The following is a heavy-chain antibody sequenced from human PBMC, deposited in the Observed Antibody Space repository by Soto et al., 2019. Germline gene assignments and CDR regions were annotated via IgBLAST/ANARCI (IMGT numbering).Heavy chain of an antibody. J-gene: IGHJ4*02. CDR1: GCSVVITTSY. D-gene: IGHD3-22*01. V-gene: IGHV4-39*01. Sequence: SETLSLTCPVSGCSVVITTSYLAWIRQPPGNWLEWISNIYFTGPTYYNPSLKSRVTMAVDTSKNQISLKLTSVTAADTAVYYCARSGGYFFPFDGWGQGTLVTVSS. CDR2: IYFTGPT. CDR3: ARSGGYFFPFDG.